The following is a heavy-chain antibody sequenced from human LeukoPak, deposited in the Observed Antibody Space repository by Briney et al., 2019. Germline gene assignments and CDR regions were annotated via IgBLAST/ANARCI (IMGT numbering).Heavy chain of an antibody. Sequence: SVKVSCKASGGTFSSYAISWVRRAPGQGLEWMGRIIPILGIANYAQKFQGRVTITADKSTSTAYMELSSLRSEDTAVYYCAREGLHGAHWFDPWGQGTLVTVSS. D-gene: IGHD3-10*01. CDR1: GGTFSSYA. CDR2: IIPILGIA. CDR3: AREGLHGAHWFDP. V-gene: IGHV1-69*04. J-gene: IGHJ5*02.